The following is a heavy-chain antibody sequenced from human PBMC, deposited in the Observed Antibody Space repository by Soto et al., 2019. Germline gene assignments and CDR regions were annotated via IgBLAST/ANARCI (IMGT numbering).Heavy chain of an antibody. CDR3: ARLGRARTMDFSFNSGIDV. Sequence: QIQLAQSGPEVARPGASVNVSCKASGYIFSDYGISWARQAPRQGLEGMGWISAYTGNTKYSQILMSGVNMTTNSSTSTGYMELRSLRADVTAVYYWARLGRARTMDFSFNSGIDVWGEGT. CDR1: GYIFSDYG. V-gene: IGHV1-18*01. D-gene: IGHD3-10*01. CDR2: ISAYTGNT. J-gene: IGHJ6*02.